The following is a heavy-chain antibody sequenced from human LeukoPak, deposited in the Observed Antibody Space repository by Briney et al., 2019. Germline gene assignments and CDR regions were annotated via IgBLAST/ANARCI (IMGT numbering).Heavy chain of an antibody. D-gene: IGHD3-10*01. Sequence: SETLSLTCTVSGGSISGYYWSWIRQPLGKGLGWIGFIHYSGSTNYNPSLKSRITISVDTSKNQFSLKLSSVTAADTAVYYCARHGGSGTYPLDYWGQGTLVTVSS. V-gene: IGHV4-59*08. CDR1: GGSISGYY. CDR2: IHYSGST. CDR3: ARHGGSGTYPLDY. J-gene: IGHJ4*02.